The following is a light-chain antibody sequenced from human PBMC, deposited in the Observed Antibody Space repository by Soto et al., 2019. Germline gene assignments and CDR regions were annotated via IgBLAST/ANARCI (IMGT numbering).Light chain of an antibody. V-gene: IGKV1-5*01. Sequence: DIQMTQSPSTLSASVGDRVTITCRASQSISSWSAWYQQKPGKAPKLLIYDASSLESGVPSRFSGSGSGTEFTLTISSLQPDDFAPYYCQQYNSYSWTFGQGTKVEIK. CDR2: DAS. CDR3: QQYNSYSWT. J-gene: IGKJ1*01. CDR1: QSISSW.